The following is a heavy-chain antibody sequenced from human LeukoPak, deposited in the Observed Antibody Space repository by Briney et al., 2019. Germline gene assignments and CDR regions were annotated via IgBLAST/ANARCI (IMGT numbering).Heavy chain of an antibody. J-gene: IGHJ4*02. CDR1: GGTFSSYA. Sequence: GASVKVSCKASGGTFSSYAINWVRQAPGQGLEWMGRIIPIFGTANYAQKFQGRVTITTDESTSTAYMELSSLRSEDTAVYYCAGSGDYFDYWGQGTLVTVSS. V-gene: IGHV1-69*05. D-gene: IGHD2-15*01. CDR3: AGSGDYFDY. CDR2: IIPIFGTA.